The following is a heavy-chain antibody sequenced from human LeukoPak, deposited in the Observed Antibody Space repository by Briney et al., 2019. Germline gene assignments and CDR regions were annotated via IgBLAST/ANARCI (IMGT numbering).Heavy chain of an antibody. V-gene: IGHV3-7*01. J-gene: IGHJ4*02. CDR1: GFTLSTSW. CDR3: ARGGLTAGFDY. CDR2: INRAGSQT. D-gene: IGHD3-10*01. Sequence: GGSLRLSCAASGFTLSTSWMTWVRQAPGKGLEWVTNINRAGSQTDYMDSVKGRFTISRDSANDVLHLQMNSLRVEDTAVYYCARGGLTAGFDYWGQGTLVTVSS.